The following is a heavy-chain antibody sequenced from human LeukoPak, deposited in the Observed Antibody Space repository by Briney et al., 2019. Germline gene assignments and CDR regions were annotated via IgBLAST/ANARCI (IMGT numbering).Heavy chain of an antibody. CDR2: IIPIFGTA. V-gene: IGHV1-69*06. D-gene: IGHD5-18*01. Sequence: SVKVSSKASGGSFSSYAISWVRQAPGQGLEWMGRIIPIFGTANYAQRFQDRVTITADIVSSTAYMELTSLTSGDTAVYFCAKQGAARQDYYMDVWGNGTTVTVSS. CDR1: GGSFSSYA. CDR3: AKQGAARQDYYMDV. J-gene: IGHJ6*03.